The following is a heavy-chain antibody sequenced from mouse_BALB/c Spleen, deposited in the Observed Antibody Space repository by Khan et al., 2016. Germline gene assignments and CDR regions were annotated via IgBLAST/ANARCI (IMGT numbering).Heavy chain of an antibody. CDR2: IDPANGNT. CDR1: GFNIKDTY. V-gene: IGHV14-3*02. J-gene: IGHJ4*01. Sequence: EVQLQESGAELVKPGASVKLSCTASGFNIKDTYMHWVKQRPEQGLEWIGRIDPANGNTKYDPKFQGKATITADTSSNTAYLQLSSLTSEDTAVYYCARGGLRRGYAMDYWCQGTSVTVSS. CDR3: ARGGLRRGYAMDY. D-gene: IGHD2-4*01.